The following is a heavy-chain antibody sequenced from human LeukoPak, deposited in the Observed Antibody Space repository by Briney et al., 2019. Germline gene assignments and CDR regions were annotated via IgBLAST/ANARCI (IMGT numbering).Heavy chain of an antibody. CDR3: AKDRHGYYQPVDY. CDR2: VSGSGSNT. CDR1: GFAFSSHA. D-gene: IGHD3-22*01. J-gene: IGHJ4*02. V-gene: IGHV3-23*01. Sequence: GGSLRLSCAASGFAFSSHAMNWVRQAPGKGLEWVSSVSGSGSNTYYTDSVKGRFTISRGNSKNTLYLQMNSLTAEDTALYYCAKDRHGYYQPVDYWGQGTLVTVSS.